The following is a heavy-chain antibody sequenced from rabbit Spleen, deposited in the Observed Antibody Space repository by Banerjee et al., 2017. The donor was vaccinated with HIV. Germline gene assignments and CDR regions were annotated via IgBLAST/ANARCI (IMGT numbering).Heavy chain of an antibody. CDR2: IAGTSGNT. D-gene: IGHD6-1*01. CDR3: ARLGHADYPYAYGLKL. Sequence: QSLEESGGDLVKPGASLTLTCTASGFSFTYSDYDMCWVRQAPGKGLEWIGCIAGTSGNTYYASWAKGRFTISKTSSTTVTLQMTSLTAADTATYFCARLGHADYPYAYGLKLWGPGTLVTVS. CDR1: GFSFTYSDY. J-gene: IGHJ4*01. V-gene: IGHV1S40*01.